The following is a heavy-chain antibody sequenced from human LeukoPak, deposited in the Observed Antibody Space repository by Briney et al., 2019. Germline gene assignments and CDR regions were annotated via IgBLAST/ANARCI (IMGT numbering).Heavy chain of an antibody. CDR1: GGSFSGYY. D-gene: IGHD1-26*01. J-gene: IGHJ4*02. CDR2: INHSGST. V-gene: IGHV4-34*01. Sequence: SETLSLTCAVYGGSFSGYYWSWIRQPPGKGLEWIGEINHSGSTNYNPSLKSRVTISVDTSKNQFSLKLSSVTAADTAVYYCASLYSGSYKGDDYWGQGTLVTVSS. CDR3: ASLYSGSYKGDDY.